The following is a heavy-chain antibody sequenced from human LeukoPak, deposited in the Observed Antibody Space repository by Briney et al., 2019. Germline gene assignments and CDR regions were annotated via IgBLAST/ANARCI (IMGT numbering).Heavy chain of an antibody. V-gene: IGHV4-59*01. Sequence: PSETLSLTCTVSGGSISSYYWSWIRQPPGKGLEWIGYIYYSGSTNYNPSLKSRVTISVDTSKNQFSLTLSSVTAADTAVYYCARVEYYDSSGYYYNWYFDIWGRGNLVTVSS. CDR2: IYYSGST. CDR1: GGSISSYY. CDR3: ARVEYYDSSGYYYNWYFDI. J-gene: IGHJ2*01. D-gene: IGHD3-22*01.